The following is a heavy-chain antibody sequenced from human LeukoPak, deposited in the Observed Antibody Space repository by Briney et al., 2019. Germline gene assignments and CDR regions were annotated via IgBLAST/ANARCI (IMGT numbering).Heavy chain of an antibody. V-gene: IGHV4-30-4*01. CDR2: VNYSGST. CDR1: AGSISSDNYQ. J-gene: IGHJ5*02. D-gene: IGHD3-10*01. Sequence: PSETLSLTCSVSAGSISSDNYQWRWVRQPPGKGLEWIGYVNYSGSTYYNPSLKSRVTISVDTSNNQFSLRLSSVTAADTAVYSCARYGSGSTWFDPWGRGTLVTVSS. CDR3: ARYGSGSTWFDP.